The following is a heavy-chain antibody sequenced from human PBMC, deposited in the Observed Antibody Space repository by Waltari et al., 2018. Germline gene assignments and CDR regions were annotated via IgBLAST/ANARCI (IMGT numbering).Heavy chain of an antibody. Sequence: QVQLVQSGAEVKKPGSSVKVSCKASGGTFSSYAISWVRQAPGPGLEWMGGIIPILGIANYAQKFQGRVTITADKSTSTAYMELSSLRSEDTAVYYCARDLFRVTPPHSGVSFDIWGQGTMVTVSS. CDR3: ARDLFRVTPPHSGVSFDI. CDR1: GGTFSSYA. V-gene: IGHV1-69*10. D-gene: IGHD3-10*01. CDR2: IIPILGIA. J-gene: IGHJ3*02.